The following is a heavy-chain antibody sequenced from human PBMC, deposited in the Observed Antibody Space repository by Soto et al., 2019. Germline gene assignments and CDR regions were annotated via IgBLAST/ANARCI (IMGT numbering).Heavy chain of an antibody. V-gene: IGHV4-39*01. CDR1: GGSISSSSYY. Sequence: QLQLQESGPGLVKPSETLSLTCTVSGGSISSSSYYWGWIRQPPGKGLEWIGSIYYSGSTYYNPSLKSRATISVDTSKNQFSLKLSSVTAADTAVYYCARQGRGYSYGYPYGMDVWGQGTTVTVSS. CDR2: IYYSGST. CDR3: ARQGRGYSYGYPYGMDV. D-gene: IGHD5-18*01. J-gene: IGHJ6*02.